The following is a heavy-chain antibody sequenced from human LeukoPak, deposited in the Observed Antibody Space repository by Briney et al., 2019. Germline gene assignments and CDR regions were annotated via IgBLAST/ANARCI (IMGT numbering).Heavy chain of an antibody. CDR3: ARVVRRVQYSYAPGSFDY. J-gene: IGHJ4*02. Sequence: SETLSLTCTVSGGSISSYYWSWIRQPPGKGLEWIAYISDIGSINYNPSLKSRVTISVDTSKNQFSLKLSSVTAADTAVYYCARVVRRVQYSYAPGSFDYWGQGTLVTVSS. D-gene: IGHD5-18*01. V-gene: IGHV4-59*12. CDR2: ISDIGSI. CDR1: GGSISSYY.